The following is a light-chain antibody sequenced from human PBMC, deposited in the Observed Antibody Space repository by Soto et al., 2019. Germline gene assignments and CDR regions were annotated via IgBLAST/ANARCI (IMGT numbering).Light chain of an antibody. Sequence: ETVLTQSPATLSLSPGERATLSCRASQTVENYLAWYQQKPGQAPRLLIYDTSNRATAIPARFSGSGSGTDFTLTISSLQPEDFAVYYCQQRRNWPPITFGQGTRLEIK. CDR1: QTVENY. CDR3: QQRRNWPPIT. J-gene: IGKJ5*01. CDR2: DTS. V-gene: IGKV3-11*01.